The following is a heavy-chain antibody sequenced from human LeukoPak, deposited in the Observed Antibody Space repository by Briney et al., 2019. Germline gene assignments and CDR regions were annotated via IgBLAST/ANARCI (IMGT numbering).Heavy chain of an antibody. CDR2: INHSGST. D-gene: IGHD4-17*01. Sequence: SETLSLTCAVYGGSFSGYYWSWIRQPPGKGLEWIGEINHSGSTNYNPSLKSRVTISVDTSKNQFSLKLSSVTAADTAVYYCARDYGDYGYYNWFDPWGQGTLVTVSS. CDR3: ARDYGDYGYYNWFDP. J-gene: IGHJ5*02. CDR1: GGSFSGYY. V-gene: IGHV4-34*01.